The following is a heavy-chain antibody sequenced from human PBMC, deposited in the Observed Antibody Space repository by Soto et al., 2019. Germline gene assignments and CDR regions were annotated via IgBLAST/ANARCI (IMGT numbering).Heavy chain of an antibody. CDR2: IIPIFGTA. V-gene: IGHV1-69*01. CDR3: ARVLKRYYDSSGYAFDL. J-gene: IGHJ3*01. Sequence: QVQLVQSGAEVKKPGSSVKVSCKASGGTFSSYAISWVRQAPGQGLEWMGGIIPIFGTANYAQKFQGRVTITADESTSTAYMEQSSLRSEDTAVYYCARVLKRYYDSSGYAFDLWGQGTMVTVSS. CDR1: GGTFSSYA. D-gene: IGHD3-22*01.